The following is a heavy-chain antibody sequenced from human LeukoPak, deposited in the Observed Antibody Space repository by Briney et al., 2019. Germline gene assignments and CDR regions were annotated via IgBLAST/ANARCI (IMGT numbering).Heavy chain of an antibody. CDR1: GGPFSGYY. D-gene: IGHD3-22*01. Sequence: PSETLSLTCAVYGGPFSGYYWSWIRQPPGKGLEWIGEINHSGSANYNPALKRRVTISVGMSKNQFALKLRSVTAADTAVYYCARARGDYYDSSGYYSAFDYWGQGTLVTVSS. J-gene: IGHJ4*02. CDR3: ARARGDYYDSSGYYSAFDY. V-gene: IGHV4-34*01. CDR2: INHSGSA.